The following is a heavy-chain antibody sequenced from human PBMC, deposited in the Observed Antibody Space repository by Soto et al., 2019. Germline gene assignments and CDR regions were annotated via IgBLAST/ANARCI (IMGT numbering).Heavy chain of an antibody. V-gene: IGHV3-9*01. CDR2: ISWNSGSI. J-gene: IGHJ4*02. Sequence: EVQLVESGGGLVQPGRSLRLSCAASGFTFDDYAMHWVRQAPGKGLEWVSGISWNSGSIGYADSVKGRFTISRDNAKNSLYLQMNSRRAEDTALYYCSKDRGLVLVPAAPFDYWGQGTLVTVSS. CDR1: GFTFDDYA. CDR3: SKDRGLVLVPAAPFDY. D-gene: IGHD2-2*01.